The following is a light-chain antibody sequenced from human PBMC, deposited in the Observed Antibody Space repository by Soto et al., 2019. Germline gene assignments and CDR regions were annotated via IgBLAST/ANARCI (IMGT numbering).Light chain of an antibody. CDR2: ANS. CDR3: QSYDSSLSAWI. CDR1: NSNLGARYD. V-gene: IGLV1-40*01. J-gene: IGLJ2*01. Sequence: QSVLTQPSSVSGAPGQRVTISCTGNNSNLGARYDVHWFQQLPGTAPKLLIYANSDRPSGVPDRFSGSKSGTSASLAITGLQAEDEADYYCQSYDSSLSAWIFGGGTKLTVL.